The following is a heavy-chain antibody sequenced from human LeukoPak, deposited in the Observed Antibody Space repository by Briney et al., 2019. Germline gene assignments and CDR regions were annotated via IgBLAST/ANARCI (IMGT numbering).Heavy chain of an antibody. J-gene: IGHJ5*02. D-gene: IGHD1-20*01. Sequence: SVKVSCKASGGAFSSYAISWVRQAPGQGLEWMGGIIPIFGTANYAQKFQGRVTITADKSTSTAYMELSSLRSEDTAVYYCARMSWVTGTSGGWFDPWGQGTLVTVSS. CDR1: GGAFSSYA. V-gene: IGHV1-69*06. CDR3: ARMSWVTGTSGGWFDP. CDR2: IIPIFGTA.